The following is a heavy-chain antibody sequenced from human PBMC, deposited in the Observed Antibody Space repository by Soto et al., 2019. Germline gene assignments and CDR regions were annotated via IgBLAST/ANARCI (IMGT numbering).Heavy chain of an antibody. CDR2: IYSGGST. D-gene: IGHD3-9*01. CDR1: GFTVSSNY. J-gene: IGHJ6*02. CDR3: ARESPHYDILPGYNLYGMDV. Sequence: EVQLVESGGGLIQPGGSLRLSCAASGFTVSSNYMSWVRQAPGKGLEWVSVIYSGGSTYYADSVKGRFTISRDNSKNTLYLQMNSLRDEDTDVYYCARESPHYDILPGYNLYGMDVWGQGTTVTVSS. V-gene: IGHV3-53*01.